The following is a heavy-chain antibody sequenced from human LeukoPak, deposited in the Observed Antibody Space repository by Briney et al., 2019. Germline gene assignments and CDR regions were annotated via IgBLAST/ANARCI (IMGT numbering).Heavy chain of an antibody. V-gene: IGHV4-4*02. CDR2: IYHSGST. J-gene: IGHJ3*02. CDR1: GGSISSSNW. CDR3: ARPVTGRKDAFDI. D-gene: IGHD3-10*01. Sequence: SETLSLTCTVSGGSISSSNWWSWVRQPPGKGLEWIGEIYHSGSTNYNPSLKSRVTISVDKSKNQFSLKLSSVTAADTAVYYCARPVTGRKDAFDIWGQGTMVTVSS.